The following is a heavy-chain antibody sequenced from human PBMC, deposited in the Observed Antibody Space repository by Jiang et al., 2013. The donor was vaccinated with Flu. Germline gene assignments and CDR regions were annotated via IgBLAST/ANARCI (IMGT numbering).Heavy chain of an antibody. CDR2: VNYNGVT. D-gene: IGHD5-24*01. CDR3: ARGGRGLELPTPRSRTFNI. CDR1: DGSFSGFY. V-gene: IGHV4-34*01. J-gene: IGHJ3*02. Sequence: LLKPSETLSLNCTVYDGSFSGFYWSWIRQPPGKGLEWIGEVNYNGVTNYNPSLKSRFTISADISKNQFSLRLTSVAAADTAVYFCARGGRGLELPTPRSRTFNIWGQGDNGHRLF.